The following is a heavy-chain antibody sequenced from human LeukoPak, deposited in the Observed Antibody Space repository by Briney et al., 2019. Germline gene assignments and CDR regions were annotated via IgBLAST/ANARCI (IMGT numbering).Heavy chain of an antibody. CDR1: GSTFSSYA. CDR3: AKDLRTYYYDSSVTVGSYYFDY. J-gene: IGHJ4*02. D-gene: IGHD3-22*01. CDR2: ISGSGGST. Sequence: GGSLRLSCAASGSTFSSYAMSWVRQAPGKGLEWVSAISGSGGSTYYADSVKGRFTISRDNSKNTLYLQMNSLRAEDTAVYYCAKDLRTYYYDSSVTVGSYYFDYWGQGTLVTVSS. V-gene: IGHV3-23*01.